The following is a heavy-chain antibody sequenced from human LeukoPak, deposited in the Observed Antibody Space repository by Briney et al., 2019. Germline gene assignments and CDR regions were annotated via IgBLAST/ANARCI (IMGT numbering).Heavy chain of an antibody. Sequence: SETLSLTCTVSGYSISSGYYWGWIRQPPGKGLEWIGRIWADGAPTYRPSLKSRVTISVDTSKNQFSLRLSSVTAADTAVYYCARGRDSRGYQFMGFDSWGQGTLVTVSS. CDR1: GYSISSGYY. CDR3: ARGRDSRGYQFMGFDS. V-gene: IGHV4-38-2*02. CDR2: IWADGAP. J-gene: IGHJ4*02. D-gene: IGHD3-22*01.